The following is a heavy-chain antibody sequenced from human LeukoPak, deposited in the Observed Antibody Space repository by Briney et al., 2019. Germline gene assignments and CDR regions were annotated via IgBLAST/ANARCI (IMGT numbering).Heavy chain of an antibody. V-gene: IGHV1-2*06. CDR2: INPNSGGT. CDR1: GYTFTGYY. Sequence: ASVKVSCKASGYTFTGYYMHWVRQAPGQGLEWMGRINPNSGGTNYAQKFQGRVTMTRDTSISTAYMELSRLRSDDTAVYYCARGIYSSSPANPYGMDVWGQGTTVTVSS. CDR3: ARGIYSSSPANPYGMDV. D-gene: IGHD6-13*01. J-gene: IGHJ6*02.